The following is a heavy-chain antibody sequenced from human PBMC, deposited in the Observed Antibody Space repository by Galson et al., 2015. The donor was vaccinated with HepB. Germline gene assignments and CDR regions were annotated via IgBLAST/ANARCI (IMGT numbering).Heavy chain of an antibody. CDR1: GFTFSSYA. V-gene: IGHV3-30-3*01. CDR3: ARAASLQDIVVVPAVDY. Sequence: SLRLSCAASGFTFSSYAMHWVRQAPGKGLEWVAVILYDGSNKYYADSVKGRFTISRHNSKNTLYLQLNSLRAEDTAVYYCARAASLQDIVVVPAVDYWGQGTLVTVSS. J-gene: IGHJ4*02. D-gene: IGHD2-2*01. CDR2: ILYDGSNK.